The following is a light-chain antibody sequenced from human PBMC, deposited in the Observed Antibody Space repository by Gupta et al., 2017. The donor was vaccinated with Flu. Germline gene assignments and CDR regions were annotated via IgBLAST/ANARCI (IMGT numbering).Light chain of an antibody. J-gene: IGLJ1*01. Sequence: QSVLTQPPSVSGAPGQRVTISCPGSSSNIGAGYDVHWYQQLPGTAPNLLIYGNSNRPSGVPERFSGSKSGTSAALAITGLQAEDEADYYCQSYDSSLSGFYVFGTGTKVTVL. CDR1: SSNIGAGYD. CDR2: GNS. CDR3: QSYDSSLSGFYV. V-gene: IGLV1-40*01.